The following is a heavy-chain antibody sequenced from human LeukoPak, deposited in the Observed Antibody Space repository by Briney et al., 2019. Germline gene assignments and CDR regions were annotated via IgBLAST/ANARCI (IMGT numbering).Heavy chain of an antibody. V-gene: IGHV4-34*01. CDR1: GGSFSGYY. Sequence: SETLSLTCAVYGGSFSGYYWSWIRQPPGKGLEWIGEINHSGSTNYNPSLKSRVTISVDTSKNQFSLKLSSVTAADTAVYYCARDTPAQYDSTRDGAFDIWGQGTMVTVSS. J-gene: IGHJ3*02. CDR3: ARDTPAQYDSTRDGAFDI. CDR2: INHSGST. D-gene: IGHD3-22*01.